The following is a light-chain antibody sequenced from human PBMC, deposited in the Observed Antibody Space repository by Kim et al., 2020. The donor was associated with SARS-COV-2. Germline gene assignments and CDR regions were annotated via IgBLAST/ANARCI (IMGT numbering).Light chain of an antibody. CDR2: RDR. CDR1: NIGNKN. Sequence: SVALGQTARITCGGNNIGNKNVFWYQQKPGQAPVLVIYRDRNRPSGIPERFSGSNSGNTATLTISGAQVGDGADYYCQVYDSTTAVFGGGTKLTVL. J-gene: IGLJ3*02. CDR3: QVYDSTTAV. V-gene: IGLV3-9*01.